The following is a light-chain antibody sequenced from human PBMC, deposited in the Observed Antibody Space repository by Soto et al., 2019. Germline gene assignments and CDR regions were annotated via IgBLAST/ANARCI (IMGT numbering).Light chain of an antibody. J-gene: IGKJ1*01. Sequence: IVLTQSPATLSVSPGERATLSCRASQSVSSSYLAWYQQQPGQAPRLLLYGASSRATGIPDRFSGSGSGTAFTLTISRLEPEDFAVYYCQQYGSSPWTFGQGTKVDI. CDR3: QQYGSSPWT. V-gene: IGKV3-20*01. CDR1: QSVSSSY. CDR2: GAS.